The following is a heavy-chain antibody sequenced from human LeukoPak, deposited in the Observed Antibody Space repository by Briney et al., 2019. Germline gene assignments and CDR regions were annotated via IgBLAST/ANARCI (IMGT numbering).Heavy chain of an antibody. CDR1: GFTFSSYS. V-gene: IGHV3-21*01. D-gene: IGHD3-10*01. CDR2: ISSSSSCI. J-gene: IGHJ4*02. Sequence: PGGSLRLSCAASGFTFSSYSMNWVRQAPGKGLEWVSSISSSSSCIYYADSVKGRFTISRDNAKNSLYLQMNSLRAEDTAVYYCASGPIGPRIVDYWGQGALVTVSS. CDR3: ASGPIGPRIVDY.